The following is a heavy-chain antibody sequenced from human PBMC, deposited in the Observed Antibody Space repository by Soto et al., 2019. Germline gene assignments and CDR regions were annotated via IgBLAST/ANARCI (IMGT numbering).Heavy chain of an antibody. CDR2: IYFAGTT. V-gene: IGHV4-59*08. D-gene: IGHD3-16*01. CDR1: NGSIGPNY. CDR3: ARLGAYFQALDS. J-gene: IGHJ4*02. Sequence: PSETLSLTCTVSNGSIGPNYWSWIRQPPGKGLEWIGYIYFAGTTTYNPSLKSRVTISLDASKNRFSLRLTSVTAADTAVYYCARLGAYFQALDSWGQGTLVTVSS.